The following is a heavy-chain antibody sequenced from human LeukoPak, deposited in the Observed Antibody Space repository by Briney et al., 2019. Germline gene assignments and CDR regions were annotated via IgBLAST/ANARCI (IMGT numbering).Heavy chain of an antibody. CDR2: ISYDGSNK. CDR1: GFTFSSYG. Sequence: GGSLRLSCAASGFTFSSYGMHWVRQAPGKGLEWVAVISYDGSNKYYADSVKGRFTISRDNSKNSLYLQMNSLRAEDTAVYYCARVAYDSRSLSDYWGQGTLVTVSS. D-gene: IGHD3-22*01. V-gene: IGHV3-30*03. CDR3: ARVAYDSRSLSDY. J-gene: IGHJ4*02.